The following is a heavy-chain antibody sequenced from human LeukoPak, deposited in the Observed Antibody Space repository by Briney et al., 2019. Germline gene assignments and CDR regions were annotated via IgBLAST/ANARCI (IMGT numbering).Heavy chain of an antibody. D-gene: IGHD4-17*01. V-gene: IGHV4-39*01. J-gene: IGHJ4*02. CDR2: IYYSGST. CDR1: GGSISSRSYY. Sequence: SETLSLTCTVSGGSISSRSYYWGWIRQPPGKGLEWIGSIYYSGSTYYNPSLKSRVTMSVDTSKNQFSLKLSSVAAADTAVYYCARHPVTNYGEYDRIDYWGQGILVTVSS. CDR3: ARHPVTNYGEYDRIDY.